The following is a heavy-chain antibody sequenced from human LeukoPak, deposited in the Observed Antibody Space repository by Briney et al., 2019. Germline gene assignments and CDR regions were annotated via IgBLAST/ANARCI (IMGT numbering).Heavy chain of an antibody. D-gene: IGHD6-6*01. CDR2: ISSSSSYI. CDR3: ARSDSSSPYYYYYYMDV. CDR1: GFTFSSYS. Sequence: GGSLRLSCAASGFTFSSYSMNWVRQAPGKGLEWVSSISSSSSYIYYADSVKGRFTISRDNAKNSLYLQMNSLRAEDTAVYYCARSDSSSPYYYYYYMDVWGKGTTVTVSS. V-gene: IGHV3-21*01. J-gene: IGHJ6*03.